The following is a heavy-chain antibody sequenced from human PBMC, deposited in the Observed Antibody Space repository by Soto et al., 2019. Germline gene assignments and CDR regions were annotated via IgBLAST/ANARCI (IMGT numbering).Heavy chain of an antibody. CDR1: GFTFSGYA. CDR2: ISGSGGST. J-gene: IGHJ4*02. D-gene: IGHD2-21*01. Sequence: GGSLRLSCAASGFTFSGYAMSWVRQAPGKGLEWVSAISGSGGSTYYADSVKGRFTISGDNSKNTRYLQVNSLRAEETAVYYCAKALDRYLTYDYWGQGTLVTVSS. CDR3: AKALDRYLTYDY. V-gene: IGHV3-23*01.